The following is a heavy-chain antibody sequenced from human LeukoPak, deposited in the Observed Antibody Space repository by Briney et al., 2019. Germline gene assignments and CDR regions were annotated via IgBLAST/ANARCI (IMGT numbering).Heavy chain of an antibody. J-gene: IGHJ5*02. CDR2: INPNSGGT. Sequence: GASVKVCCKASGYTFTGYYMHWVRQAPGQGLEWMGWINPNSGGTNYAQKFQGRVTMTRDTSISTAYMELSRLRSDDTAVYYCARDAYYDILTGYYMVPWFDPWGQGTLVTVSS. V-gene: IGHV1-2*02. CDR1: GYTFTGYY. CDR3: ARDAYYDILTGYYMVPWFDP. D-gene: IGHD3-9*01.